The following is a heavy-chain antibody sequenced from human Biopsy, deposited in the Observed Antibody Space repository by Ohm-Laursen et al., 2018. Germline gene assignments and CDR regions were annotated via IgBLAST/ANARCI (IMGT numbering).Heavy chain of an antibody. CDR3: ARDPRYGYGSYFDY. CDR2: ITPNSGVT. Sequence: APVKVSCKASGYTFTGYYMHWVRQAPGQGLEWMGWITPNSGVTNYAQRFQGRVTMTRDTSISTAYMELSRLRSDDTAVYYCARDPRYGYGSYFDYWGQGTLVAVSS. V-gene: IGHV1-2*02. CDR1: GYTFTGYY. D-gene: IGHD3-10*01. J-gene: IGHJ4*02.